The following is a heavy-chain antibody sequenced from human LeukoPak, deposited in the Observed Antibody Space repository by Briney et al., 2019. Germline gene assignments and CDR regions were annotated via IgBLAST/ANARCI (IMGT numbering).Heavy chain of an antibody. J-gene: IGHJ4*02. CDR3: AREMRDIVVAPAAFQWGY. D-gene: IGHD2-2*01. V-gene: IGHV4-59*01. CDR1: GGSISSYY. CDR2: IYYSGST. Sequence: SETLSLTCTVSGGSISSYYWSWIRQPPGKGLEWIGYIYYSGSTNYNPSLKSRVTISVDTSKNQFSLKLSSVTAADTAVYYCAREMRDIVVAPAAFQWGYWGQGTLVTVSS.